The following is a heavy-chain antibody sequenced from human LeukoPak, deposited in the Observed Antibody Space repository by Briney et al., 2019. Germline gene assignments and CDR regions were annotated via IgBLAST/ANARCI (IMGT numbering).Heavy chain of an antibody. Sequence: PGGSLRLSCAASGFTFSSYSMNWVRQAPGKGLEWVSSISSSSYIYYADSVKGRFTISRDNAKNSLYLQMNSLRAEDTAVYYCAREGLPDPNYYYYYYYMDVWGKGTTVTVSS. V-gene: IGHV3-21*01. CDR2: ISSSSYI. CDR1: GFTFSSYS. J-gene: IGHJ6*03. D-gene: IGHD4-11*01. CDR3: AREGLPDPNYYYYYYYMDV.